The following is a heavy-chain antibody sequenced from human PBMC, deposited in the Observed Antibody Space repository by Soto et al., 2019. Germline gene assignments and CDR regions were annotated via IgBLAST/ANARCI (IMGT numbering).Heavy chain of an antibody. CDR3: AKDGERPYYYGMDV. Sequence: GGSLRLSCAASGFTFSSYWMHWVRQAPGKGLGWVSRINSNGSSTNYADSVKGRFTISRDNSKNTLYLQMNSLRAEDTAVYYCAKDGERPYYYGMDVWGQGTTVTVSS. CDR2: INSNGSST. J-gene: IGHJ6*02. CDR1: GFTFSSYW. D-gene: IGHD1-1*01. V-gene: IGHV3-74*01.